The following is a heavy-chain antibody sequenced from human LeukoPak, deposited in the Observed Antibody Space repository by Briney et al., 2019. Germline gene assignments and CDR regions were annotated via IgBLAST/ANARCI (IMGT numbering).Heavy chain of an antibody. CDR1: GFTFSSYD. CDR3: ARMRVLMGYDY. V-gene: IGHV3-13*01. D-gene: IGHD5-18*01. CDR2: IGTAGDT. Sequence: PGGSLRLSCAASGFTFSSYDMHWVRQATGKGLEWVSAIGTAGDTYYPGSVKGRFTISRENAKNSLYLQMNSLRAGDTAVYYCARMRVLMGYDYWGQGTLSPSPQ. J-gene: IGHJ4*02.